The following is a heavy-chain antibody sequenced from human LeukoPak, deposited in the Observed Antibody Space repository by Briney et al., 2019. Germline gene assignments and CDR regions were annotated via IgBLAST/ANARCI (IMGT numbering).Heavy chain of an antibody. J-gene: IGHJ4*02. CDR3: ARSCGYYDSSGYYRGPYFDY. Sequence: SETLSLTCAVYGGSFSGYYWSCIRQPPGKGLEWIGEINHSGSTNYNPSLKSRVTISVDTSKNQFSLKLSSVTAADTAVYYCARSCGYYDSSGYYRGPYFDYWGQGTLVTVSS. CDR2: INHSGST. V-gene: IGHV4-34*01. D-gene: IGHD3-22*01. CDR1: GGSFSGYY.